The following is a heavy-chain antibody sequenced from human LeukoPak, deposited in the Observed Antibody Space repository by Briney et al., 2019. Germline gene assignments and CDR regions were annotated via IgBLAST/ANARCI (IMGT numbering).Heavy chain of an antibody. CDR3: AKDHYDFWSGYYIHFDY. CDR1: GGTFSSYA. Sequence: ASVKVSCKASGGTFSSYAISWVRQAPGQGLEWMGGIIPIFGTANYAQKFQGRVTITADESTSTAYMELSSLRSEDTAVYYCAKDHYDFWSGYYIHFDYWGQGTLVTVSS. CDR2: IIPIFGTA. D-gene: IGHD3-3*01. J-gene: IGHJ4*02. V-gene: IGHV1-69*13.